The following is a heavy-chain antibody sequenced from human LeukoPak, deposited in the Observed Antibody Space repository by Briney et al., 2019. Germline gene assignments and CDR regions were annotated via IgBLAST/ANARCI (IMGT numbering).Heavy chain of an antibody. V-gene: IGHV1-69*13. CDR1: GGTFSSYA. D-gene: IGHD3-22*01. CDR3: ARSLLGYYYDSSGYRDAFDI. CDR2: IIPIFGTA. Sequence: ASVKVSCKASGGTFSSYAISWVRQAPGQGLEWMGGIIPIFGTANYAQKFQGRVTITADESTSTAYMELSSLRSEDTAVYYFARSLLGYYYDSSGYRDAFDIWGQGTMVTVSS. J-gene: IGHJ3*02.